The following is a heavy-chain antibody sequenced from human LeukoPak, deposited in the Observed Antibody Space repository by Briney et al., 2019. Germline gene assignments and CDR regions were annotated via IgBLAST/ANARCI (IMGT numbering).Heavy chain of an antibody. J-gene: IGHJ6*03. CDR3: AGGVTRGYSGYVHYYYMDV. CDR2: IYTSGST. D-gene: IGHD5-12*01. V-gene: IGHV4-4*07. Sequence: PSETLSLTCTVSGGSISSYYWSWIRQPAGKGLEWIGRIYTSGSTNYNPSLKSRVTMSVDTSKNRFSLKLSSVTAADTAVYYCAGGVTRGYSGYVHYYYMDVWGKGTTVTVSS. CDR1: GGSISSYY.